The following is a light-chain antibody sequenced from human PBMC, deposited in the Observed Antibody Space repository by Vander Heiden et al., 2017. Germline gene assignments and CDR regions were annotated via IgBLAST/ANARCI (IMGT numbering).Light chain of an antibody. V-gene: IGKV1-33*01. Sequence: DIQMTQSPSSLSASVGDRVTITCQASHNISTYLNWYQQKPGNAPKLLIYDASNLETGVPSRFSGSGSGTDFTFTINILHPEDIATYYCQRDDNIRHTFGQGTKLEIK. J-gene: IGKJ2*01. CDR2: DAS. CDR3: QRDDNIRHT. CDR1: HNISTY.